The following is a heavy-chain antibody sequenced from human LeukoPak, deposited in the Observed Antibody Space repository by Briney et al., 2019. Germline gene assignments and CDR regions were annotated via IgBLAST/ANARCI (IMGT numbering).Heavy chain of an antibody. CDR2: ISYDGTDK. Sequence: QPGTSLRLSCAASGLTFRSFGMHWVRQAPGKGLERVAYISYDGTDKYYGESVKGRFTISRDNSKNTLYMQMSSLRVEDTAVYYCANSGYYDRRDYPLDYWGQGTQVIVSS. V-gene: IGHV3-30*18. CDR3: ANSGYYDRRDYPLDY. CDR1: GLTFRSFG. D-gene: IGHD3-22*01. J-gene: IGHJ4*02.